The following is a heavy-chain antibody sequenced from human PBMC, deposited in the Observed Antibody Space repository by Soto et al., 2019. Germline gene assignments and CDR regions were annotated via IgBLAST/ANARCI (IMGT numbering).Heavy chain of an antibody. CDR1: GFTFSSYW. Sequence: ESGGGLVQPGGSLRLSCAASGFTFSSYWMSWVRQAPGKGLEWVANIKQDGSEKYYVDSVKGRFTISRDNAKNSLYLQMNSLRAEDTAVYYCARDSLPISRGDRFDYWGQGTLVTVSS. J-gene: IGHJ4*02. CDR2: IKQDGSEK. V-gene: IGHV3-7*03. CDR3: ARDSLPISRGDRFDY. D-gene: IGHD7-27*01.